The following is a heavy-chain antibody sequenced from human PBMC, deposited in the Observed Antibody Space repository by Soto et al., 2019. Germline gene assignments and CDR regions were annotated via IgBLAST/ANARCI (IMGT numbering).Heavy chain of an antibody. CDR2: ISDSGGST. CDR1: GFTFSNYA. J-gene: IGHJ2*01. D-gene: IGHD4-17*01. CDR3: AKARRDYGWYFDL. Sequence: EVQLLQSGGGLEQPGGSLRLSCAASGFTFSNYAMTWVRQAPRVGLEWVSSISDSGGSTYYADSVKGRFTISRDNSRNSLYLQMNSLRAEDTAVYYCAKARRDYGWYFDLWGRGTLVTVSS. V-gene: IGHV3-23*01.